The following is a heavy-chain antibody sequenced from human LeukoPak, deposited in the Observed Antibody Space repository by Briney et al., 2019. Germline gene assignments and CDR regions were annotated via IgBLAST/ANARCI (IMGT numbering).Heavy chain of an antibody. D-gene: IGHD5-24*01. Sequence: PGGSLRLSCAASGFTFDDYAMHWVRQAPGKGLERVSLISGDGGSTYYADSVKGRFTISRDNSKNSLYLQMNSLRTEDTALYYCAKSQRWLQLNHWFDPWGQGTLVTVSS. CDR2: ISGDGGST. V-gene: IGHV3-43*02. J-gene: IGHJ5*02. CDR1: GFTFDDYA. CDR3: AKSQRWLQLNHWFDP.